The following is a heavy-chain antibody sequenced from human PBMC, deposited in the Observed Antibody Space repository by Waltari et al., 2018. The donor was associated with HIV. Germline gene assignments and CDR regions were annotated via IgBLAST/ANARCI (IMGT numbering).Heavy chain of an antibody. CDR1: DDSLDKNNVY. CDR3: ARLSYCGLRGCHSRFFDL. Sequence: QVQLQESGPRLVKPSQTLSLTCTVSDDSLDKNNVYWGWVRQPAGKGLEWIGRIHRNGKMNYNPSLQSRLSMSRGVIRNQFSLYLTSVTAADTGVYFCARLSYCGLRGCHSRFFDLWGRGTLVTVSS. J-gene: IGHJ2*01. CDR2: IHRNGKM. D-gene: IGHD2-21*02. V-gene: IGHV4-61*02.